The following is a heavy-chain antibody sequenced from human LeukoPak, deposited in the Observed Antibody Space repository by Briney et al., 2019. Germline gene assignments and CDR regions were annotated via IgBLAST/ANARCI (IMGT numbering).Heavy chain of an antibody. D-gene: IGHD3-9*01. CDR1: GYTCTGYY. CDR2: INPNSGGT. V-gene: IGHV1-2*02. CDR3: AVLRYFDWLLSPAFTGSY. Sequence: ASVKVSCKASGYTCTGYYMHWVRQAPGQGLEWMGWINPNSGGTNYAQKFQGRVTMTRDTSISTAYMELSRLRSDDTAVYYCAVLRYFDWLLSPAFTGSYWGQGTLVTVSS. J-gene: IGHJ4*02.